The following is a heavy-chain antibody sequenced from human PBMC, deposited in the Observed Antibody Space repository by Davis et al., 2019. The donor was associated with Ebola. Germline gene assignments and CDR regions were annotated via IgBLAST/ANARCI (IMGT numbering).Heavy chain of an antibody. J-gene: IGHJ4*02. Sequence: GESLKISCAASGFTFSSYAMSWVRQAPGKGLEWVSAISGSGGSPYYADSVKGRFTISRDNSKNTLYLQMNSLRAEDTAVYYCAKVNYYDFWSGYYSPGHFDYWGQGTRVTVSS. D-gene: IGHD3-3*01. CDR3: AKVNYYDFWSGYYSPGHFDY. CDR1: GFTFSSYA. CDR2: ISGSGGSP. V-gene: IGHV3-23*01.